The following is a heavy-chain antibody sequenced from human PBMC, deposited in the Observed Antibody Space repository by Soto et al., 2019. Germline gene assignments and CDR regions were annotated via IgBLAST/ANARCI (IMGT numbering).Heavy chain of an antibody. Sequence: EVQLVDSGGGLVQPGGSLRLSCAASGFTFSSYSMIWVRQAPGKGLEWVSYISSGSSTIYYADSVKGRFTVSRDNAKNSLYLQMNSLRDEDTAVYYCMRVRQLGLDYWGQGTLVTVSS. V-gene: IGHV3-48*02. D-gene: IGHD1-1*01. CDR3: MRVRQLGLDY. CDR2: ISSGSSTI. CDR1: GFTFSSYS. J-gene: IGHJ4*02.